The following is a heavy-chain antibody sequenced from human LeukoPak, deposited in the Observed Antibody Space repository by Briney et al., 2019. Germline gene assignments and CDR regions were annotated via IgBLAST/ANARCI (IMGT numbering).Heavy chain of an antibody. J-gene: IGHJ5*02. Sequence: GASVKVSCKASGYTFTSYDINWVRQATGQGLEWMGWMNPNSGNTGYAQKFQGRVTITRNTSISTAYMELSSLRSEDTAVYYCARRGRLRRNWFDPWGQGTLVTVSS. V-gene: IGHV1-8*03. D-gene: IGHD3-16*01. CDR1: GYTFTSYD. CDR3: ARRGRLRRNWFDP. CDR2: MNPNSGNT.